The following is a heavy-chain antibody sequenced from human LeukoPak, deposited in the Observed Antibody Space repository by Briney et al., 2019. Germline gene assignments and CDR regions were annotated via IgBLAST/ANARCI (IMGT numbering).Heavy chain of an antibody. CDR3: AKDGTSYYYIYY. Sequence: GGSLRLSCAASGFTFSSYAMHWVRQAPGKGLEWLAFIRYDGSNTYYADSVKGRFTVSRDDSKNTLYLQMNSLRGDDTAVYYCAKDGTSYYYIYYWGQGTLVTVSS. CDR2: IRYDGSNT. J-gene: IGHJ4*02. CDR1: GFTFSSYA. V-gene: IGHV3-30*02. D-gene: IGHD2/OR15-2a*01.